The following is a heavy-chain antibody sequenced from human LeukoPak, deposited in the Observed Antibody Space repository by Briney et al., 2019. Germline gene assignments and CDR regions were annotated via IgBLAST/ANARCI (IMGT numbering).Heavy chain of an antibody. V-gene: IGHV3-11*01. CDR3: ARDPYDSSGYYLQGYYYYGMDV. CDR2: ISSSGSTI. CDR1: GFTFSDYY. D-gene: IGHD3-22*01. J-gene: IGHJ6*02. Sequence: SGGSLRLSCAASGFTFSDYYMSWIRQAPGKGLEWVSYISSSGSTIYYADSVKGRFTISRDNAKNSLYLQMNSLRAEDTAVYYCARDPYDSSGYYLQGYYYYGMDVWGQGTTVTVSS.